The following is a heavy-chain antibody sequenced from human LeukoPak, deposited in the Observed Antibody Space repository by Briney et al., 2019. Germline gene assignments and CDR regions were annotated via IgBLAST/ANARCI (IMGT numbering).Heavy chain of an antibody. J-gene: IGHJ4*02. V-gene: IGHV5-51*01. Sequence: GESLKISCKGSGYIFTSYWIAWVRQMPGKGLGWMGIIYPGDSDTRYSPSFQGQVTISADWSISTAYLQWSSLKASDSAMYYCARPRDNYAFGYWGQGTLVTVSS. CDR2: IYPGDSDT. D-gene: IGHD5-18*01. CDR3: ARPRDNYAFGY. CDR1: GYIFTSYW.